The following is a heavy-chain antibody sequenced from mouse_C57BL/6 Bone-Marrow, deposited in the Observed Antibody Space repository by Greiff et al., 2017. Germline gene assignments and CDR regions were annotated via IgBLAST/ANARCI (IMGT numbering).Heavy chain of an antibody. Sequence: AHVKQSGAELVRPGASVKLSCTASGFNIKDDYMHWVKQRPEQGLEWIGWIDPENGDTEYASKFQGKATITADTSSNTAYLQLSSLTSEDTAVYYCTTGGNYGGNYFDYWGQGTTLTVSS. J-gene: IGHJ2*01. V-gene: IGHV14-4*01. CDR2: IDPENGDT. CDR1: GFNIKDDY. CDR3: TTGGNYGGNYFDY. D-gene: IGHD2-1*01.